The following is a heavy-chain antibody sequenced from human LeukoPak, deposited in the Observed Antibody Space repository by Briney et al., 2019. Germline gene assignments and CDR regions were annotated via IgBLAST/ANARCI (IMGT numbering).Heavy chain of an antibody. V-gene: IGHV1-18*04. CDR3: ARDPGDIVVVPAAIGIWFDP. CDR1: GYTFTSYG. Sequence: ASVKVSCKASGYTFTSYGISWVRQAPGQGLEWMGWISAYNGNTNYAQKLQGRVTMTIDTSTSTAYMELRSLRSDDTAVYYCARDPGDIVVVPAAIGIWFDPWGQGTLVTVSS. J-gene: IGHJ5*02. CDR2: ISAYNGNT. D-gene: IGHD2-2*01.